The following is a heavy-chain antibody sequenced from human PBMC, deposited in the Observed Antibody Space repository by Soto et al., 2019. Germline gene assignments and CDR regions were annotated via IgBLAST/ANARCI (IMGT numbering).Heavy chain of an antibody. D-gene: IGHD3-10*01. J-gene: IGHJ3*01. CDR2: IHPSGQPI. V-gene: IGHV3-48*03. CDR3: ARRVSR. CDR1: GFTFSSSE. Sequence: GGSLRLSGAVSGFTFSSSEMYWVRQAPGKGLEWISYIHPSGQPIFYADSVKGRFTISRDNANNSLFLQMNSLRAEDTAVYYCARRVSRWGQGTMVTVSS.